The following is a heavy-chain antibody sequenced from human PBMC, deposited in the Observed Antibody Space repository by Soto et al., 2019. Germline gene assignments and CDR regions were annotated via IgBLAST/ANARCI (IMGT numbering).Heavy chain of an antibody. CDR2: IYTSGST. J-gene: IGHJ6*02. CDR1: GGSISSYY. V-gene: IGHV4-4*07. Sequence: PSETLSLTCTVSGGSISSYYWTWTRQPAGKGLEWIGRIYTSGSTHYNHSLKSRVTMSVDTSKNQFPLKLSSVTAADTAVYYCGRVVTSSSWPLYYYYGIDVWGQGTTVTGSS. D-gene: IGHD6-13*01. CDR3: GRVVTSSSWPLYYYYGIDV.